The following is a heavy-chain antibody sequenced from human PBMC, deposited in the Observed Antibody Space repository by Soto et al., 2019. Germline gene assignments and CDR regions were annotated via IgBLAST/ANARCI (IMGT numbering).Heavy chain of an antibody. D-gene: IGHD3-22*01. Sequence: GASVKVSCKASGGTFSSYASSWVRHAPGQGLEWMGGIIPIFGTANYAQKFQGRVTITADESTSTAYMELSSLRSEDTAVYYCARAGIQWGYYDSSGYSFDYWGQGTLVTV. J-gene: IGHJ4*02. CDR2: IIPIFGTA. V-gene: IGHV1-69*13. CDR1: GGTFSSYA. CDR3: ARAGIQWGYYDSSGYSFDY.